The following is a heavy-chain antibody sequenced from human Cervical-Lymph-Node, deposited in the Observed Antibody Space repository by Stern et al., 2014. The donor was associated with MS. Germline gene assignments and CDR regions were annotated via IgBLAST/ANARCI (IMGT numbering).Heavy chain of an antibody. CDR3: ARVQRWLEYYYGMDV. Sequence: VQLVESGGGVFQPGRSLRLSCAASGFTFSSYAMHWVRQAPGKGLEWVAVISYDGSNKYYADSVKGRFTISRDNSKNTLYLQMNSLRAEDTAVYYCARVQRWLEYYYGMDVWGQGTTVTVSS. CDR2: ISYDGSNK. CDR1: GFTFSSYA. V-gene: IGHV3-30*16. D-gene: IGHD5-24*01. J-gene: IGHJ6*02.